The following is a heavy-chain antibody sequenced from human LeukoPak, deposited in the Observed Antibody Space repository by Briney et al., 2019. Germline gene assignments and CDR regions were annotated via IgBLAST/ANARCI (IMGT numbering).Heavy chain of an antibody. Sequence: GGSLRLSCAASGFTFNVFWMAWVRQAPGKGLEWVATIKYDGSEKYYVDSVKGRFTISRDNAKNSLFMQMNSLRAEDTAVYYCAREVDSGSPGPGYWGQGTLVTVSS. CDR1: GFTFNVFW. V-gene: IGHV3-7*01. J-gene: IGHJ4*02. CDR3: AREVDSGSPGPGY. D-gene: IGHD5-12*01. CDR2: IKYDGSEK.